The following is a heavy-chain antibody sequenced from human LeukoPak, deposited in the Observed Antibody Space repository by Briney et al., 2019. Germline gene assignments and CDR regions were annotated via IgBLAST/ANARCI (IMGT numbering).Heavy chain of an antibody. D-gene: IGHD2-8*02. CDR2: IYYSGST. Sequence: SETLSLTCTVSGVSISSSSYYWGWIRQPPGKGLEWIGSIYYSGSTYYNPSLKSRVTISVDTSKNQFSLKLSSVTAADTAVYYCAKQPWKFTGGPPQWGQGTLVTVSS. J-gene: IGHJ4*02. CDR1: GVSISSSSYY. V-gene: IGHV4-39*01. CDR3: AKQPWKFTGGPPQ.